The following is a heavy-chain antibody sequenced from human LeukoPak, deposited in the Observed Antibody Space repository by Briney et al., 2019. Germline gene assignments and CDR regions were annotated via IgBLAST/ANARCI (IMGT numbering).Heavy chain of an antibody. D-gene: IGHD3-16*01. CDR3: ARGGGLDV. V-gene: IGHV3-7*03. CDR1: GLTFSSSW. CDR2: INPDGNKK. J-gene: IGHJ6*02. Sequence: QSGGSLRLSCAVSGLTFSSSWMDWVRQAPGKGLEWVASINPDGNKKYSADSVKGRFTISRDNAENSLYLQMSNLRAEDTAVYFCARGGGLDVWGQGATVTVSS.